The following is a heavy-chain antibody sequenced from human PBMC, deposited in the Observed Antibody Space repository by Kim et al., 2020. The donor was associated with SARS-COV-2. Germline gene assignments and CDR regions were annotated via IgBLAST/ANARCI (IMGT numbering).Heavy chain of an antibody. J-gene: IGHJ4*02. Sequence: ASVKVSCKASGYIFTNFAIQWVRQAPGQRLEWMGWINAGTGNTKFSQQFQGRVTLTRDTSANTASMELSSLGSEDTAVYYCARDLFHTGFDYWGQGTLVAVSS. CDR2: INAGTGNT. D-gene: IGHD2-8*02. CDR3: ARDLFHTGFDY. CDR1: GYIFTNFA. V-gene: IGHV1-3*01.